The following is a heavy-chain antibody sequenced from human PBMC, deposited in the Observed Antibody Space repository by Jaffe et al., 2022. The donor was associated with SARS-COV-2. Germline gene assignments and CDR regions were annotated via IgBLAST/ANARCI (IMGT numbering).Heavy chain of an antibody. CDR3: VRDTAVAGNYYYYYGMDV. J-gene: IGHJ6*02. D-gene: IGHD6-19*01. V-gene: IGHV3-74*01. CDR2: ISSDGSST. CDR1: GFTFSSYW. Sequence: EVQLVESGGGLVQPGGSLRLSCAASGFTFSSYWMHWVRQAPGKGLVWVSRISSDGSSTSYGDSVKGRFTISRDNAKNTLYLQMNSLRDEDTAVYYCVRDTAVAGNYYYYYGMDVWGQGTTVTVSS.